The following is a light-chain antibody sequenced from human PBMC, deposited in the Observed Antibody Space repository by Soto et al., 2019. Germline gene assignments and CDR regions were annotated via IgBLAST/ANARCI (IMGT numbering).Light chain of an antibody. CDR2: AAS. V-gene: IGKV1-9*01. J-gene: IGKJ3*01. CDR1: QGISSY. CDR3: QQLGA. Sequence: IQLTQSPSFLSASVGDRVTITCRASQGISSYLAWYQQKPGKAPKLLIYAASTLQSGVPSRFSGSGSGTEFTLTISSLQPEDFATYYCQQLGAFGPGTKVDIK.